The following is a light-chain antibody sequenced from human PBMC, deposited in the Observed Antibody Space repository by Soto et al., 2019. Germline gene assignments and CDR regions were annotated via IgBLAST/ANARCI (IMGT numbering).Light chain of an antibody. J-gene: IGLJ1*01. Sequence: QSVLTQPASVSGSPGQSITISCTGTSADVGTYNFVAWYQQHPGKAPKLIIYDVSSRPSGVSNRFSGSKSGNTASLTISGLQADDDADYYCGSYRGSTTVYVFGSGTKVTVL. CDR3: GSYRGSTTVYV. CDR1: SADVGTYNF. CDR2: DVS. V-gene: IGLV2-14*03.